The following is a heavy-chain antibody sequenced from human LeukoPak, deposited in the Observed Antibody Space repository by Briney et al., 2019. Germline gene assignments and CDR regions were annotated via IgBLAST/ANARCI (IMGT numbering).Heavy chain of an antibody. J-gene: IGHJ4*02. CDR1: GVSISSYY. CDR3: AAIVGAIPRYFDY. Sequence: PSETLSLTCTVSGVSISSYYWSWIRQPPGKGLEWIGYIYYSGSTNYNPSLKSRVTISVDTSKNQFSLKLSSVTAADTAVYYCAAIVGAIPRYFDYWGQGTLVTVSS. CDR2: IYYSGST. V-gene: IGHV4-59*01. D-gene: IGHD1-26*01.